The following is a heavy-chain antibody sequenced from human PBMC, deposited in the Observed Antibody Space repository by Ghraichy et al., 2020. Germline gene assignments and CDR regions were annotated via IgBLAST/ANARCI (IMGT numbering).Heavy chain of an antibody. CDR1: GFTFTSTW. D-gene: IGHD1-26*01. Sequence: GGSLRLSCTVSGFTFTSTWMTWVRQAPGKGLDWVANIREDGGLTNYADSVKGRFTISRDNAQNSVYLQLNSLRDDDTAVYYCARDRPWGFFDFWGRGTLVTVSS. V-gene: IGHV3-7*01. CDR2: IREDGGLT. CDR3: ARDRPWGFFDF. J-gene: IGHJ2*01.